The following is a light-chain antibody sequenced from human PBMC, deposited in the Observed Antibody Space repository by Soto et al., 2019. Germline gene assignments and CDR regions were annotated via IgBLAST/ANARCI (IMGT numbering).Light chain of an antibody. CDR1: SSNIGAGYD. J-gene: IGLJ7*01. Sequence: QSVLTQPPSVSWAPGQRVTISCNGSSSNIGAGYDLNWYQQLPGTAPKLLIYGNTNRPSGVPDRFSGSKSGTSASLAITGLQAEDEADYYCQSYDSSLSGRGFGGGTQLTVL. CDR3: QSYDSSLSGRG. V-gene: IGLV1-40*01. CDR2: GNT.